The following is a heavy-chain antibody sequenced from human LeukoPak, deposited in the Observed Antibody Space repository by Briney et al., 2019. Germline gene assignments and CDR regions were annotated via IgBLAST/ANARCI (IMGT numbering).Heavy chain of an antibody. CDR1: GFTFSSYS. CDR3: ARDAYDYGDSRRLGY. V-gene: IGHV3-21*01. CDR2: ISSSSSYI. Sequence: GGSLRLSCAASGFTFSSYSMNWVRQAPGKGLEWVSSISSSSSYIYYADSVKGRFTISRDNAKNSLYLQMNSLRAEDTAVYYCARDAYDYGDSRRLGYWGQGTLVTVSS. J-gene: IGHJ4*02. D-gene: IGHD4-17*01.